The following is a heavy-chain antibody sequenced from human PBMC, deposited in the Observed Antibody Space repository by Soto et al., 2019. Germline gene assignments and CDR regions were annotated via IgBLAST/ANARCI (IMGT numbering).Heavy chain of an antibody. D-gene: IGHD6-19*01. CDR3: ARVISVAGTGWEFDS. J-gene: IGHJ4*02. V-gene: IGHV1-3*05. CDR1: GYTFTSYA. Sequence: QVQLVQSGAEEKKPGASVKVSCKASGYTFTSYAMHWVRQAPGQRLEWMGWINAGNGNTKYSQKFQGRVTITRDTSATTAYMELSSLRSEDTAVYYCARVISVAGTGWEFDSWGQGTLVTVSS. CDR2: INAGNGNT.